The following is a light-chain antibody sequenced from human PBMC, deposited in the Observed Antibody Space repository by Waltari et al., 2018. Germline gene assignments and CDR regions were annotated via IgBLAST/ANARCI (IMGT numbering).Light chain of an antibody. CDR1: SSNIGSNT. J-gene: IGLJ3*02. CDR3: AAWDDSLNGLWV. Sequence: QSVLTQPPSASGTPGQRVTISCSGSSSNIGSNTVNWYQQLPGTAPRLLIYSNNQRPSGVPGRFSGSGSGTSASLAISGRQSEDEADYYCAAWDDSLNGLWVFGGGTKLTVL. V-gene: IGLV1-44*01. CDR2: SNN.